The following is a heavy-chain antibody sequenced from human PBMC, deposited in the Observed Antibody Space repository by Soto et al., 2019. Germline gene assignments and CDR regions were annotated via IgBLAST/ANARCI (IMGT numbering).Heavy chain of an antibody. D-gene: IGHD3-10*01. J-gene: IGHJ5*02. CDR1: GYTFTSYG. CDR2: ISAYNGNT. CDR3: ARGVTYGSGSFRWVDP. V-gene: IGHV1-18*01. Sequence: QVQLVQSGAEVKKPGASVKVSCKASGYTFTSYGISWVRQAPGQGLEWMGWISAYNGNTNYAQKLQGRVTMTTDTSPSTAYMELRGLGSDDTAGYYRARGVTYGSGSFRWVDPLGQGTLVTVSS.